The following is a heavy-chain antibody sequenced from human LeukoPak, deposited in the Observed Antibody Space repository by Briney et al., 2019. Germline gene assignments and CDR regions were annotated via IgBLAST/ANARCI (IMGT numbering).Heavy chain of an antibody. V-gene: IGHV4-38-2*02. CDR1: GYSISNGYY. Sequence: PSETLSLTCTVSGYSISNGYYWGWIRQPPGKGLEWVGSIYHRGSTYYNPSLRSRVTVSLDRSKKKFSLKLTSVTAADTAVYFCARGAEYYAIWRGYAGYSDYWGQGISVTVSS. D-gene: IGHD3-3*01. CDR2: IYHRGST. J-gene: IGHJ4*02. CDR3: ARGAEYYAIWRGYAGYSDY.